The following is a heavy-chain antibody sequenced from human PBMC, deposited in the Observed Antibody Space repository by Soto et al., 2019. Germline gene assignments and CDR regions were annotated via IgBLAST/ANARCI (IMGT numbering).Heavy chain of an antibody. CDR1: ADTFTAYY. V-gene: IGHV1-2*02. CDR3: ARQNYRRIYYYYVLDV. Sequence: DSVKVSCKASADTFTAYYIHWVRQAPGQGLEWMGWINPNSGGTNYAQKFQGRVTMTRDTSISTAYMELSSLGSDDTAVYYCARQNYRRIYYYYVLDVWGQGTTVIV. D-gene: IGHD3-10*01. CDR2: INPNSGGT. J-gene: IGHJ6*02.